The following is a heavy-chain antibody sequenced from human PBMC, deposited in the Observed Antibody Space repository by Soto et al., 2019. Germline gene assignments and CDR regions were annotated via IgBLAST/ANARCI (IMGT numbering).Heavy chain of an antibody. CDR2: IIHIFGTA. J-gene: IGHJ3*02. Sequence: SVKVSCKASGGTFSSYAISWVRQAPGQGLEWMGGIIHIFGTANYAQKFQGRVTITADESTSTAYMELSSLRSEDTAVYYCARGYLQYYYDSSGYYHDAFDIWGQGTMVTVSS. V-gene: IGHV1-69*13. D-gene: IGHD3-22*01. CDR1: GGTFSSYA. CDR3: ARGYLQYYYDSSGYYHDAFDI.